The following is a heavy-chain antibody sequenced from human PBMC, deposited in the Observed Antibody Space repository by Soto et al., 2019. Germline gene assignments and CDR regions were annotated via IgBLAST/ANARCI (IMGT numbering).Heavy chain of an antibody. CDR3: AKGYCSSTSCYVNWFDP. J-gene: IGHJ5*02. V-gene: IGHV3-23*01. CDR1: GFSFNSYS. D-gene: IGHD2-2*01. Sequence: GGSLRLSCAASGFSFNSYSMSWVRQAPGKGLEWVSAISGSGGSTYYADSVKGRFTISRDNSKNTLYLQMNSLRAEDTAVYYCAKGYCSSTSCYVNWFDPWGQGTLVTVSS. CDR2: ISGSGGST.